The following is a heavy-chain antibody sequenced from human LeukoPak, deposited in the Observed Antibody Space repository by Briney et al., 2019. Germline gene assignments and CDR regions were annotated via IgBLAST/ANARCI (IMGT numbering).Heavy chain of an antibody. J-gene: IGHJ4*02. CDR1: GGSISSNSHY. CDR3: ATPPTALGPLDS. CDR2: IYYSGNT. Sequence: PSETLSLTCTVSGGSISSNSHYWGWIRQPPGKGLEWIGSIYYSGNTYYNPSLKSRVTTSIDTSKNQFSLKVMSVTAADTAVYYCATPPTALGPLDSWAKGPLVTVS. V-gene: IGHV4-39*01. D-gene: IGHD2-21*02.